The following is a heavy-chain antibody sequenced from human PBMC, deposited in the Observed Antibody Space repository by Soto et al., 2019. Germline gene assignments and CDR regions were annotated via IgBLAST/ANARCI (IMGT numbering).Heavy chain of an antibody. Sequence: QVQLVESGGGVVQPGRSLRLSCAASGFTFSSYGMHWVRQAPGKGLEWVAVISYDGSNKYYADSVKGRFTIPRDNSKNTLYLQMNSLRAEDTAVYYCAKDRIGGYFDYWGQGTLVTVSS. CDR3: AKDRIGGYFDY. V-gene: IGHV3-30*18. CDR1: GFTFSSYG. CDR2: ISYDGSNK. J-gene: IGHJ4*02.